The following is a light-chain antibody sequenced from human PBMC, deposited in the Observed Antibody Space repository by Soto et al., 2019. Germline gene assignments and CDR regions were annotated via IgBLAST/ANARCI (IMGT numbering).Light chain of an antibody. CDR2: SNN. V-gene: IGLV1-44*01. CDR3: AAWDDSLNGYV. CDR1: SSNIGSNT. Sequence: SGLAERRAGAETPGQRVTISCSGSSSNIGSNTVNWYQQLPGTAPKLLIYSNNQRPSGVPDRFSGSKSGTSASLAISGLQSEDEADYYCAAWDDSLNGYVFGTGTKVTVL. J-gene: IGLJ1*01.